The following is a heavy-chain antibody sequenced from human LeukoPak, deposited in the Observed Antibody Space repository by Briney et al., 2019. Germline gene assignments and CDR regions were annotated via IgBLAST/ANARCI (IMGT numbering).Heavy chain of an antibody. CDR1: GGSISSYY. Sequence: KASETLSLTCTVSGGSISSYYWSWIRQPPGKGLEWIGYIYYSGSTNYNPSLKSRVTISVDTSKNQFSLKLSSVTAADTAVYYCARVGYSYGLDYWGQGTLVTVSS. CDR2: IYYSGST. V-gene: IGHV4-59*01. D-gene: IGHD5-18*01. J-gene: IGHJ4*02. CDR3: ARVGYSYGLDY.